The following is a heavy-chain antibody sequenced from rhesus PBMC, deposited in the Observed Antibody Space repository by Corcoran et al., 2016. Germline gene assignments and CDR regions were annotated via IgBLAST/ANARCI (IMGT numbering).Heavy chain of an antibody. CDR3: ARGNYVNGLDS. Sequence: QVQLQETGPTVVKPSETLSLTCAVSGGSIRSGNWWTWIRQSPGKGLEWIGGIYGSGGSTEYNPSPKIRVTLSKDTSKNQFSLELRSVTAADSAIFYCARGNYVNGLDSWGQGVVVTVSS. D-gene: IGHD4-17*01. V-gene: IGHV4-93*01. J-gene: IGHJ6*01. CDR1: GGSIRSGNW. CDR2: IYGSGGST.